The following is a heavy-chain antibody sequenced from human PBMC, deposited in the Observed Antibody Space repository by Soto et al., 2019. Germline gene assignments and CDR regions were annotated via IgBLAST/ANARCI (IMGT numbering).Heavy chain of an antibody. CDR1: GFAFSGSA. Sequence: GGSLRLSCAASGFAFSGSAIHWVRQAPGKGLEWVGRIRDKANNYATAYAASVKGRFTVSRDDSKNTAYLQLNSLKTEDTAVYYCYCPFYYYGSENFDYWGQGTLVTVSS. V-gene: IGHV3-73*01. CDR3: YCPFYYYGSENFDY. CDR2: IRDKANNYAT. J-gene: IGHJ4*02. D-gene: IGHD3-10*01.